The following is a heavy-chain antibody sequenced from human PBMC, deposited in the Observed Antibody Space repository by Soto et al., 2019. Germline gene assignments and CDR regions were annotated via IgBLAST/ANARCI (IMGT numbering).Heavy chain of an antibody. CDR1: GGSVSSATYF. CDR2: ILYSGST. Sequence: PPATLRLTCPVSGGSVSSATYFWFWVRQPPGGGLEWIAYILYSGSTKYNPSLKSRVTISLSTSKTQFSLRLTSVTAADTAVYYCVRGIYNRGWNLDRWAQGTVATVSS. CDR3: VRGIYNRGWNLDR. V-gene: IGHV4-61*01. D-gene: IGHD6-19*01. J-gene: IGHJ1*01.